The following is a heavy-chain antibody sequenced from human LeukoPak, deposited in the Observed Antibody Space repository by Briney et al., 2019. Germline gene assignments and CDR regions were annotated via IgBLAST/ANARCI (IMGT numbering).Heavy chain of an antibody. CDR2: INHSGST. D-gene: IGHD3-16*01. CDR1: GGSFSGYY. J-gene: IGHJ5*02. CDR3: ARYYGP. Sequence: SEILSLTCAVYGGSFSGYYWNWIRQPPGKGLEWIGEINHSGSTNYNPSLKSRVTISVDTSKNQFSLKLNSVTAADTAVYYCARYYGPWGQGTLVTVSS. V-gene: IGHV4-34*01.